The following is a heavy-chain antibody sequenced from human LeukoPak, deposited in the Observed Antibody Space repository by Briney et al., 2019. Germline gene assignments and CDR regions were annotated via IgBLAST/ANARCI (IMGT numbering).Heavy chain of an antibody. D-gene: IGHD3-3*01. J-gene: IGHJ4*02. CDR2: ISSSSSYI. V-gene: IGHV3-21*03. CDR1: GFTYSSYS. Sequence: PGGSLRLSCAASGFTYSSYSMNWVRQAPGKGLEWVSSISSSSSYIYYADSVKGRFTISRDDSKNTLYLQMNSLKTEDTAVYYCSTADFWSNYYDYWGQGTLVTVSS. CDR3: STADFWSNYYDY.